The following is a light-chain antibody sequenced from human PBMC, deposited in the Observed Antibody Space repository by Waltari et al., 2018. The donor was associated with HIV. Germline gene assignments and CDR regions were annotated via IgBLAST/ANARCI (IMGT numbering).Light chain of an antibody. CDR2: RNN. Sequence: QSVLTQPHSASATPGQRVTISCSGSSSNIGSNSVYWYQQLPGTAPKLLIYRNNQRPSGVPDRFSGSKSGTSASLAISGLRSEDEADYYCAAWGDSLTSYVFGTGTKVTVL. V-gene: IGLV1-47*01. CDR1: SSNIGSNS. J-gene: IGLJ1*01. CDR3: AAWGDSLTSYV.